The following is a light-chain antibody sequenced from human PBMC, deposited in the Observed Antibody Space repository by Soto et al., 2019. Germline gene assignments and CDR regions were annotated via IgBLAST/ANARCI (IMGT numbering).Light chain of an antibody. CDR3: SSYTSSSTRV. CDR2: EVS. CDR1: SSDVGAYDF. J-gene: IGLJ1*01. V-gene: IGLV2-14*03. Sequence: SGLTQHASVSGSPGQSITISCTGTSSDVGAYDFVSWYQQHPDKAPKLMIYEVSNRPSGVSNRFSGSKSVNTATLTISGLQAEDEADYYCSSYTSSSTRVFGPGTKVTVL.